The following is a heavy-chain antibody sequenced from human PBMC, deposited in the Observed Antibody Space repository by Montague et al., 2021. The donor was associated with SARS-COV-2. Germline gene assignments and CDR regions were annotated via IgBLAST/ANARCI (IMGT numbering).Heavy chain of an antibody. Sequence: ETLSLTCTVSGGSISSSSYYWGWIRQPPGKRLEWIGSIYYSGSTYYNPSLKSRVTISVDTSKNQFSLKLSSVTAADTAVYYCARQGPLFSWFDPWGQGTLVTVSS. D-gene: IGHD3-10*02. CDR2: IYYSGST. J-gene: IGHJ5*02. CDR1: GGSISSSSYY. V-gene: IGHV4-39*01. CDR3: ARQGPLFSWFDP.